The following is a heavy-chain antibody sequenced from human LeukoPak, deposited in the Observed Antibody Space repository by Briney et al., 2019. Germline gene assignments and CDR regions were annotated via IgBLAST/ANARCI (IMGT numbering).Heavy chain of an antibody. D-gene: IGHD1/OR15-1a*01. CDR2: ISTSTGDT. J-gene: IGHJ4*02. CDR1: GYSFILYG. CDR3: AKFAGLEGTTVTDY. Sequence: ASVKVSCKTSGYSFILYGISWVRQAPGQGPEWMGWISTSTGDTKYTQKFQGRVTLTTDTSTSTAYMELSSLRSDDTAVYYCAKFAGLEGTTVTDYWGQGTLVTVSS. V-gene: IGHV1-18*01.